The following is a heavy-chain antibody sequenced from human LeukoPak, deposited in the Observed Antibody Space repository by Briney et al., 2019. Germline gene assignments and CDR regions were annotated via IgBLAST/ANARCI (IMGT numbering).Heavy chain of an antibody. V-gene: IGHV1-2*02. CDR2: INPNSGGT. CDR1: GYTFTGYY. Sequence: GASVTVSCKASGYTFTGYYMHWVRQAPGQGLEWMGWINPNSGGTNYAQKFQGRVTMTRDTSISTAYMELSRLRSDDTAVYYCARGDIVVVPAAIREPNWFDPWGQGTLVTVSS. D-gene: IGHD2-2*01. CDR3: ARGDIVVVPAAIREPNWFDP. J-gene: IGHJ5*02.